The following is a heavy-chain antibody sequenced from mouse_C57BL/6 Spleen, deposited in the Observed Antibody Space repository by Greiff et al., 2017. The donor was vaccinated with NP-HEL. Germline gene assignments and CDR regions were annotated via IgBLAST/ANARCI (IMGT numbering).Heavy chain of an antibody. J-gene: IGHJ3*01. CDR3: ARDETYYGYDEGFAY. CDR2: INPNNGGT. CDR1: GYTFTDYY. Sequence: EVKLQQSGPELVKPGASVKISCKASGYTFTDYYMNWVKQSHGKSLEWIGDINPNNGGTSYNQKFKGKATLTVDKSSSTAYMELRSLTSEDSAVYYCARDETYYGYDEGFAYWGQGTLVTVSA. D-gene: IGHD2-9*01. V-gene: IGHV1-26*01.